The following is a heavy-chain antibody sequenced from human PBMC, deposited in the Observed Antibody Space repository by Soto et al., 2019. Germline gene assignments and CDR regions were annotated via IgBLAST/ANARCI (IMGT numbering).Heavy chain of an antibody. CDR2: ITSSSTDI. CDR3: VRDTGFYDDAGQKSYDGMDV. CDR1: GFTFSGYT. D-gene: IGHD3-22*01. V-gene: IGHV3-21*01. J-gene: IGHJ6*02. Sequence: QLVESGGGLVKPGGSLRLSCAASGFTFSGYTMNWVRLAPGTGLEWVSSITSSSTDIYYADSVKGRFTISRDNAENSLFLQMNGLRAEDTAVYYCVRDTGFYDDAGQKSYDGMDVWGQGTTVTVS.